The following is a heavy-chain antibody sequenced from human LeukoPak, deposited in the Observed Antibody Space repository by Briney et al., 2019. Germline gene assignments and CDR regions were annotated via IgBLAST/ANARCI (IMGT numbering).Heavy chain of an antibody. V-gene: IGHV4-4*07. J-gene: IGHJ3*02. CDR2: IYTSGST. CDR3: ARGGKLLLAAFDI. CDR1: GGSISSYY. Sequence: PSETLSLTCTVSGGSISSYYWRWIRQPAGKGLEWIGRIYTSGSTNYNPSLKSRVTMSVDTSKNQFSLKLSSVTAADTAVYYCARGGKLLLAAFDIWGQGTMVTVSS. D-gene: IGHD2-21*02.